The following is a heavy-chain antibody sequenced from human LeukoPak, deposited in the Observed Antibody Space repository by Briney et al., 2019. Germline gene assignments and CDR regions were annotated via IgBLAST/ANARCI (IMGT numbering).Heavy chain of an antibody. CDR2: IYYSGST. CDR1: GASVSGVY. J-gene: IGHJ4*02. V-gene: IGHV4-59*02. Sequence: PSETLSLTCTVSGASVSGVYWSWIRQPPGKGLEWIGYIYYSGSTNYNPSLKSRVTISVDTSKNQFSLKLSSVTAADTAVYYCARAEYSSGSIDYWGQGTLVTVSS. D-gene: IGHD6-19*01. CDR3: ARAEYSSGSIDY.